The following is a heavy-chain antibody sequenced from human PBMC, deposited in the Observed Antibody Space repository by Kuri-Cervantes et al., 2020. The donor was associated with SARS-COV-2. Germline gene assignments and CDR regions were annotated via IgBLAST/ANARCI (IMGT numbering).Heavy chain of an antibody. CDR1: GASVSSKIAA. J-gene: IGHJ5*02. CDR3: ARGTNWPPDGWFDP. V-gene: IGHV6-1*01. Sequence: SETLSLTCAISGASVSSKIAAWNWIRQSPSRGLEWLGRTYYRSKWYDDSAVSVKSRISINPDTSKNQFSLRLNSVTPEDTAVYYCARGTNWPPDGWFDPWGQGTPVTVSS. CDR2: TYYRSKWYD. D-gene: IGHD7-27*01.